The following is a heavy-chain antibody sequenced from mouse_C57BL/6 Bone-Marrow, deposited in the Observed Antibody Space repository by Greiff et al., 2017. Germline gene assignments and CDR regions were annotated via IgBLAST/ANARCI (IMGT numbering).Heavy chain of an antibody. Sequence: VQLQQSGAELVKPGASVKMSCKASGYTFTSYWITWVKQRPGQGLEWIGDIYPGSGSTKYNEKFKSKATLTVDTSSSTAYMLLSSLTSVDSAVYYCALYDYDDWYAYWGRGTLVTVSA. J-gene: IGHJ3*01. CDR1: GYTFTSYW. V-gene: IGHV1-55*01. CDR3: ALYDYDDWYAY. D-gene: IGHD2-4*01. CDR2: IYPGSGST.